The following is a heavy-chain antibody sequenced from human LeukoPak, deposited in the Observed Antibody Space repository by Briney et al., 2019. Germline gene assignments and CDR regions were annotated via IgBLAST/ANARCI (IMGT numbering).Heavy chain of an antibody. CDR1: GGSISSSSYY. Sequence: SETLSLTCTVSGGSISSSSYYWGWIRQPPGKGLEWIGSTYYSGSTYYNPSLKSRVTISVDTSKNQFSLKLSSVTAADTAVYYCAREGKLGIDYWGQGTLVTVSS. CDR3: AREGKLGIDY. CDR2: TYYSGST. D-gene: IGHD7-27*01. J-gene: IGHJ4*02. V-gene: IGHV4-39*07.